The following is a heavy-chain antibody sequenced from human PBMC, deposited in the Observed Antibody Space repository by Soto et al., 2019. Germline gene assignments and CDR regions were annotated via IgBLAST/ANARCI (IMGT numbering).Heavy chain of an antibody. CDR3: AREGITIFGVVIPYYYGMDV. CDR2: TYYRSKRYN. J-gene: IGHJ6*02. D-gene: IGHD3-3*01. Sequence: SQTLSLTCAISGDSVSSNSAAWNWIRQSPSRGLEWLGRTYYRSKRYNDYAVSVKSRITINPDTSKNQFSLQLNSVTPEDTAVYYCAREGITIFGVVIPYYYGMDVWGQGTTVTVSS. V-gene: IGHV6-1*01. CDR1: GDSVSSNSAA.